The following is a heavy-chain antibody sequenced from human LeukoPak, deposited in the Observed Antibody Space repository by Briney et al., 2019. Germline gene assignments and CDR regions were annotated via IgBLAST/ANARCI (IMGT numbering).Heavy chain of an antibody. CDR1: GFTFSSYS. CDR3: ARDHVVVAAADPGYYYYGMDV. D-gene: IGHD2-15*01. J-gene: IGHJ6*02. V-gene: IGHV3-48*01. Sequence: GGSLRLSCAASGFTFSSYSMNWVRQAPGKGLEWVSYISSSSSTIYYADSVKGRFTISRDNAKNSLYLQMNSLRAEDTAVYYCARDHVVVAAADPGYYYYGMDVWGQGTTVTVSS. CDR2: ISSSSSTI.